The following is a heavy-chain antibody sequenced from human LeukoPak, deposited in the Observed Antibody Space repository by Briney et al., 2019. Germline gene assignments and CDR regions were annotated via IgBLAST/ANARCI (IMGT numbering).Heavy chain of an antibody. CDR3: ARDRPLDAFDI. V-gene: IGHV4-31*03. J-gene: IGHJ3*02. CDR1: GGSISSGGYY. Sequence: SQTLSLTCIVSGGSISSGGYYWSWIRQHPGRGLEWIGYIYYSGSTYYNPSLKSRLTISVDTSKNQFSLKLSSATAADTAVYYCARDRPLDAFDIWGQGTMVTVSS. CDR2: IYYSGST.